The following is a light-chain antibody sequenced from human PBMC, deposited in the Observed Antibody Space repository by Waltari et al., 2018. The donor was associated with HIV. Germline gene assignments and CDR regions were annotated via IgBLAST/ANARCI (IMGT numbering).Light chain of an antibody. Sequence: EIVMTQSPATLSVSPGERVALSCRASQSVGSALAWYQQKPGQVPRLLIYGASTRATGVPARFSGSGSDTEFTLTISSLQSEDFAVYYCQQYNKWPLTFGGGTKVEIK. CDR1: QSVGSA. V-gene: IGKV3-15*01. J-gene: IGKJ4*01. CDR2: GAS. CDR3: QQYNKWPLT.